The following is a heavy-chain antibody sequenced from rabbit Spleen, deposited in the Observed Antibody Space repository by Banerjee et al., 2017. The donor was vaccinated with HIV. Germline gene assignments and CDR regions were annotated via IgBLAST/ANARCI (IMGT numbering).Heavy chain of an antibody. CDR1: GFTLSSYY. V-gene: IGHV1S7*01. CDR2: IDPLFGIT. CDR3: ARDDTPGYDGYGL. D-gene: IGHD7-1*01. Sequence: QLKESGGGRVQPGGSLKLSCKASGFTLSSYYMNWVRQAPGKGLEWIGYIDPLFGITYYANWVNGRFSISRENAQNTVFLQMTSLTAADTATYFCARDDTPGYDGYGLWGQGTLVTVS. J-gene: IGHJ4*01.